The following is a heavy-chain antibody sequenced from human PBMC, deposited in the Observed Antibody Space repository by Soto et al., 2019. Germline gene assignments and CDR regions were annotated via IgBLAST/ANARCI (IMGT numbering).Heavy chain of an antibody. CDR3: ERGARLDYYDSSGYVNWFDP. V-gene: IGHV4-30-4*01. D-gene: IGHD3-22*01. CDR1: GGSISSGDYY. CDR2: IYYSGST. Sequence: PSETLSLTCTVSGGSISSGDYYLSWIRQPPGKGLEWIGYIYYSGSTYYNPSLKSRVTISVDTSKNQFSLKLSSVTAADTAVYYCERGARLDYYDSSGYVNWFDPWGQGNXVTVSS. J-gene: IGHJ5*02.